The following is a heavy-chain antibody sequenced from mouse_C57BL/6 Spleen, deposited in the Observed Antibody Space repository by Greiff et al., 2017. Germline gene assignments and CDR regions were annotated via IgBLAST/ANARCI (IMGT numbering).Heavy chain of an antibody. V-gene: IGHV1-26*01. J-gene: IGHJ2*01. CDR2: INPNNGGT. CDR1: GYTFTDYY. CDR3: ASRRFDY. Sequence: DVQLQQSGPELVKPGASVKISCKASGYTFTDYYMNWVKQSHGKSLEWIGDINPNNGGTSYNQKFKGKATLTVDKSSSTAYMERRSLTSEDSAVYYCASRRFDYWGQGTTLTVSS.